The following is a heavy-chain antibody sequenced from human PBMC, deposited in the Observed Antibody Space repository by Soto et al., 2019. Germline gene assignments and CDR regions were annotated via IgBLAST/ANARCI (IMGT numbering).Heavy chain of an antibody. CDR3: ASYLRVRGVITSPPGMDV. D-gene: IGHD3-10*01. CDR2: IIPIFGTA. V-gene: IGHV1-69*06. J-gene: IGHJ6*02. Sequence: QVQLVQSGAEVKKPGSSVKVSCKASGGTFSSYAISWVRQAPGQGLEWMGGIIPIFGTANYAQKFQGRVTITADKSTSTAYRELSSLRSDDTAVYYCASYLRVRGVITSPPGMDVWGQGTTVTVSS. CDR1: GGTFSSYA.